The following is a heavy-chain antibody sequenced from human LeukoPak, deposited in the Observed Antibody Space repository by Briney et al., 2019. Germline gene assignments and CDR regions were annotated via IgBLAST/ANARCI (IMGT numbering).Heavy chain of an antibody. CDR3: ARQPDDFSGWNNGQDFFDH. J-gene: IGHJ4*02. Sequence: GGSLRLSCAASGFTFSSYVMSWVRQAPGKGREWVSGISGRGSSTYYADSVKGRFTIPRDSSKNTLSLQMNSLRAEYTAVHYCARQPDDFSGWNNGQDFFDHWGQGTLVTVSS. CDR1: GFTFSSYV. CDR2: ISGRGSST. V-gene: IGHV3-23*01. D-gene: IGHD6-19*01.